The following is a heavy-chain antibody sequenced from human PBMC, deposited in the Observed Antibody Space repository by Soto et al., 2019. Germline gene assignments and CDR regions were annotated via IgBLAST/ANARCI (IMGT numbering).Heavy chain of an antibody. CDR2: ISAYNGNT. D-gene: IGHD2-8*01. Sequence: ASVKVSCKASGYTFTSYGISWVRQAPGQGLEWIVWISAYNGNTDYAQKLQGRVTMTTDTSTSTVYMELSSLRSDDTAVYYCARGTDAGHCTNGVCHFGFDCWGQGTLVTVSS. V-gene: IGHV1-18*01. CDR3: ARGTDAGHCTNGVCHFGFDC. CDR1: GYTFTSYG. J-gene: IGHJ4*02.